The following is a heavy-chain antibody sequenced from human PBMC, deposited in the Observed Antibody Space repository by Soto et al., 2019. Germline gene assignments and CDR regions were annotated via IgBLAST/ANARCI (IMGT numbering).Heavy chain of an antibody. V-gene: IGHV3-66*03. CDR1: GFTVSSNY. Sequence: GGSLRLSCAASGFTVSSNYMSWVRQAPGKGLEWVSVIYSCGSTYYADSVKGRFTISRDNSKNTLYLQMNSLRAEDTAVYYCARDQGRAPNRTPSCTPYYYYYGMDVWGQGTTVTVSS. CDR2: IYSCGST. J-gene: IGHJ6*02. CDR3: ARDQGRAPNRTPSCTPYYYYYGMDV.